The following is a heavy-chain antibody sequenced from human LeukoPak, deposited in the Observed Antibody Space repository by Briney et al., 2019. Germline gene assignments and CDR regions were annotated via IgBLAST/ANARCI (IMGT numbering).Heavy chain of an antibody. CDR2: IYYSGST. D-gene: IGHD3-16*01. J-gene: IGHJ5*02. V-gene: IGHV4-59*01. CDR3: ARGPLIGWFDP. CDR1: GGSISSYY. Sequence: SETLSLTCTVSGGSISSYYWSWIAQPPGKGLEWIGDIYYSGSTNYIPSLKSRLIISVDTSKNQFSLKLSSVTAADTAVYYCARGPLIGWFDPSGQGTLVTVSS.